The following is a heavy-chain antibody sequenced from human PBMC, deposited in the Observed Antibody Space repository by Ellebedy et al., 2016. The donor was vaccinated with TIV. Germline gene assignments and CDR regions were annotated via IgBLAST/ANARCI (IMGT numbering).Heavy chain of an antibody. CDR2: IWNDGSKQ. V-gene: IGHV3-33*08. Sequence: GESLNISCGSSGFTFSGYGMHWVRQAPGKGLEWVAVIWNDGSKQYYVDSVKGRFTISRDNSKNMLYLQMDSLRAEDTAVYYCARFYGLDNSGYYDQWGQGTLVTVSS. CDR1: GFTFSGYG. J-gene: IGHJ5*02. D-gene: IGHD3-22*01. CDR3: ARFYGLDNSGYYDQ.